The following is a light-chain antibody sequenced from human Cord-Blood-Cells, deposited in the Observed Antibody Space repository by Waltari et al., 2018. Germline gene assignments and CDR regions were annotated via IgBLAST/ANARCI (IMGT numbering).Light chain of an antibody. CDR2: DVS. CDR3: SSYTSSSTL. J-gene: IGLJ1*01. Sequence: QSALTQPASVSGSPGQSLTISCTGTSSDVGGYNYVSWYQQHPGKAPKLIIYDVSNRPSGVSNRFSGSKSGNTASLTISGLQAEDEADYYCSSYTSSSTLFGTGTKVTVL. CDR1: SSDVGGYNY. V-gene: IGLV2-14*01.